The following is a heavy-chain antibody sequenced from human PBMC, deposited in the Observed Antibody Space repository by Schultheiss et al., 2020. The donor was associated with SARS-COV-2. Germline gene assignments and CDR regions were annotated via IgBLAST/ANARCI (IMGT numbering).Heavy chain of an antibody. V-gene: IGHV3-30-3*01. Sequence: GGSLRLSCAASGFTFSSYAMSWVRQAPGKGLEWVAVISYDGSNKYYADSVKGRFTISRDNAKNSLYLQMNSLRAEDTAVYYCARVTGCSGGSCHLIKSYYYYYYMDVWGKGTTVTVSS. CDR3: ARVTGCSGGSCHLIKSYYYYYYMDV. CDR2: ISYDGSNK. J-gene: IGHJ6*03. CDR1: GFTFSSYA. D-gene: IGHD2-15*01.